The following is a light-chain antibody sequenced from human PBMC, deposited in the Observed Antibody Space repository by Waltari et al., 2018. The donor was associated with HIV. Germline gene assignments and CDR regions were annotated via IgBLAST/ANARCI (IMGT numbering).Light chain of an antibody. CDR3: TSYAGSDNLML. J-gene: IGLJ2*01. CDR2: EVY. CDR1: SNDVGPYDY. Sequence: QSALPQPPTASGSPGQSVTISCSGTSNDVGPYDYVSWYQQPPDKAPRLIIYEVYKRPSGVPDRFSGSKSGNTASLTVSGLQAEDEADYYCTSYAGSDNLMLFGGGTKVTVL. V-gene: IGLV2-8*01.